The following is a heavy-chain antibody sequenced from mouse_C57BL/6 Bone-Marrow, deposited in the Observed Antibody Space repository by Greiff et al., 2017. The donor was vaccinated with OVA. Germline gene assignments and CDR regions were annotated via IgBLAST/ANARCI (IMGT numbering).Heavy chain of an antibody. CDR3: ARNENYGSSHWYFDV. CDR2: IWSGGST. V-gene: IGHV2-2*01. CDR1: GFSLTSYG. Sequence: VKLMESGPGLVQPSQSLSITCTVSGFSLTSYGVHWVRQSPGKGLEWLGVIWSGGSTDYNAAFISRLSISKDNSKSQVFFKMNSLQADDTAIYYCARNENYGSSHWYFDVWGTGTTVTVSS. J-gene: IGHJ1*03. D-gene: IGHD1-1*01.